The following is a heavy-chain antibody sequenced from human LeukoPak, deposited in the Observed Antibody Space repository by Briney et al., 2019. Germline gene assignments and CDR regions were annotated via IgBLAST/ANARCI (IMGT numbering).Heavy chain of an antibody. CDR2: IRYDGSNK. D-gene: IGHD3-3*01. Sequence: GGSLRLSCAASGFTFSSYGMHWVRQAPGKGLEWVAFIRYDGSNKYYADSVKGRFTISRDNSKNTLYLQMNSLRAEDTAVYYCAKDRLPNYDFWSGYYPNWGQGTLVTVSS. CDR1: GFTFSSYG. J-gene: IGHJ4*02. CDR3: AKDRLPNYDFWSGYYPN. V-gene: IGHV3-30*02.